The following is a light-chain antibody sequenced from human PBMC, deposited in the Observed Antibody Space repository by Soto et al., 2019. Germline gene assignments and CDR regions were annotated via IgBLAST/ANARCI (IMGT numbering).Light chain of an antibody. CDR2: KDN. V-gene: IGLV3-16*01. J-gene: IGLJ2*01. Sequence: SSELTQPPSVSVSLGQMARITCSGEALPKKYAYWYQQKPGQFPVLVIYKDNERPSGIPERFSGSSSGTIVTLTISGVQAEDEADYYCLSADSSGTNVVFGGGTKVTVL. CDR1: ALPKKY. CDR3: LSADSSGTNVV.